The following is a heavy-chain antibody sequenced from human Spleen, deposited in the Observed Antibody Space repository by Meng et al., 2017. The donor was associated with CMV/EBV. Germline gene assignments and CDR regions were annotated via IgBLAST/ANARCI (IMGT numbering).Heavy chain of an antibody. CDR2: ITSGSHNM. J-gene: IGHJ4*02. V-gene: IGHV3-21*01. Sequence: GESLKISCVDSGVTFSSYAMNWVRQAPGKGLEWVSSITSGSHNMYYADSVKGRFTISRDNAKNSLYLQMNSLRAEDTAVYYCAHSPDYWGQGTLVTVSS. CDR3: AHSPDY. CDR1: GVTFSSYA. D-gene: IGHD4-11*01.